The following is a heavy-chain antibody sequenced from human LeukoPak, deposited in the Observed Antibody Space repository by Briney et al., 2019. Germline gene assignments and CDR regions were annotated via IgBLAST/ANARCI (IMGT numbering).Heavy chain of an antibody. J-gene: IGHJ5*02. CDR1: GFTFSSYG. CDR2: IRYDGSNK. Sequence: QPGGSLRLSCAASGFTFSSYGMHWVRQAPGKGLEWVAFIRYDGSNKYYADSVKGRFTISRDNSKNTLYLQMNSLRAEDTAVYYCAKGGGPSGWFAWFDPWGQGTLVTVSS. V-gene: IGHV3-30*02. D-gene: IGHD6-19*01. CDR3: AKGGGPSGWFAWFDP.